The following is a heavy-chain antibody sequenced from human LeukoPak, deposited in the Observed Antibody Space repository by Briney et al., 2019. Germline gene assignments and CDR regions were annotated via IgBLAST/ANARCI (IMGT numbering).Heavy chain of an antibody. CDR1: GFTFSRNW. CDR2: INSDGSST. D-gene: IGHD6-19*01. CDR3: VRDLGIAVAPGY. V-gene: IGHV3-74*01. Sequence: PGGSLRLSCAASGFTFSRNWMHWVRQAPGKGLVWVSRINSDGSSTNYADSVKGRFTISRDNAKNTLHLQMNSLRAEDTAVYYCVRDLGIAVAPGYWGQGTLVTVCS. J-gene: IGHJ4*02.